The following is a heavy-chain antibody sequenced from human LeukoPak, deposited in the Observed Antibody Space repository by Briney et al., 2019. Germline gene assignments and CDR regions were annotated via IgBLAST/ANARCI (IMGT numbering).Heavy chain of an antibody. D-gene: IGHD5-12*01. Sequence: PGGSLRLSCAASGFTFSSYEMNWVRQAPGKGLEWVSYISSSGSTIYYADSVKGRFTISRDNAKNSLYLQMNSLRAEDTAVYYCARDGSGYDQEAYFDYWGQGTLVTVSS. J-gene: IGHJ4*02. CDR2: ISSSGSTI. CDR3: ARDGSGYDQEAYFDY. V-gene: IGHV3-48*03. CDR1: GFTFSSYE.